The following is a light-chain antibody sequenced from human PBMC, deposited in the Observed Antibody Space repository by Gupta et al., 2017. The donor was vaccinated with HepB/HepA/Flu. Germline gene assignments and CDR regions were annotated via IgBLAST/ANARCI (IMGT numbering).Light chain of an antibody. V-gene: IGKV1-12*01. CDR1: QGISSR. J-gene: IGKJ1*01. CDR2: GAS. Sequence: DIQMTHSPSSVSASVGDRVTITCRASQGISSRLAWYQQKPGKAPKLLIYGASSLQSGVPSRFSGSGSGTDFTLTISSLQPEDFGTYFCQQANSFPWTFGQGTKVEIK. CDR3: QQANSFPWT.